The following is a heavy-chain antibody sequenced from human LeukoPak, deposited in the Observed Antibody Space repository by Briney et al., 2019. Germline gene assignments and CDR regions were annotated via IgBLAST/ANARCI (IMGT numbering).Heavy chain of an antibody. V-gene: IGHV4-38-2*01. D-gene: IGHD6-19*01. CDR3: ARQIPVTGNNYFDY. J-gene: IGHJ4*02. Sequence: SXXLSLTCFVSTYSISSGYYWGWIRQPPGKGLEWIGSIYHSGSTYYTPSLKSRVTISVDTSKNQFSLRLSSVTAADTAVYYCARQIPVTGNNYFDYWGQGTLVTVSS. CDR1: TYSISSGYY. CDR2: IYHSGST.